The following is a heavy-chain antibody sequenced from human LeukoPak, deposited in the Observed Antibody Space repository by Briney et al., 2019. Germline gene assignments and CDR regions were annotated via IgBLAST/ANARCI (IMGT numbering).Heavy chain of an antibody. CDR2: IYPGDSDT. CDR1: GYSFTSYW. J-gene: IGHJ4*02. CDR3: ARHVYSDDSSGYYIDY. D-gene: IGHD3-22*01. V-gene: IGHV5-51*01. Sequence: RGESLKISCKGSGYSFTSYWIGWVRQMPGKGLEWMGIIYPGDSDTRYSPSFQGQVTISADKSISTAYLQWSSLKASDTAMYYCARHVYSDDSSGYYIDYWGRGTLVTVSS.